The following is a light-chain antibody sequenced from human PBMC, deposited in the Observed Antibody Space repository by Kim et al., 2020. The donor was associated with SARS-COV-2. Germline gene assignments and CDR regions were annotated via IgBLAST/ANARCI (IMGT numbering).Light chain of an antibody. CDR1: KLGDKY. J-gene: IGLJ2*01. CDR2: QDS. CDR3: QAWDSSTAR. Sequence: VSPEQTPSPTCYGDKLGDKYACWYQQKPGQSPVLVIYQDSKRPSGIPERFSGSNSGNTATLTISGTQAMDEADYYCQAWDSSTARFGGGTQLTVL. V-gene: IGLV3-1*01.